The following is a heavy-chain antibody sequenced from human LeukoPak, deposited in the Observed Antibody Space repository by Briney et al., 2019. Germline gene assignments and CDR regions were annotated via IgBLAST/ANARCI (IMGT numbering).Heavy chain of an antibody. CDR2: IDWDDDK. CDR3: ARILYYYDSNGQLGYFDY. Sequence: ESGPTLVKPTQTLTLTCTFSGFSPSTSGMCVSWIRQPPGKALEWLARIDWDDDKYYSTSLKTRLTISKDTSKNQVVLTMTNMDPVDTATYYCARILYYYDSNGQLGYFDYWGQGTLVTVSS. J-gene: IGHJ4*02. D-gene: IGHD3-22*01. CDR1: GFSPSTSGMC. V-gene: IGHV2-70*11.